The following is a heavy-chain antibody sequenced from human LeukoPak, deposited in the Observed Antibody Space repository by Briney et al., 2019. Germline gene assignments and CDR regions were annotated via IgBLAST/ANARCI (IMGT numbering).Heavy chain of an antibody. V-gene: IGHV4-4*07. CDR3: ARVSPAYTRFDP. J-gene: IGHJ5*02. Sequence: SSETLSLTCTVSDDSINSYYWNWIRQPAGKGLEWIGRIYISVTNYNPSLKSRVTMSVDTSKNQFSLKLSSVTAADTAVYYCARVSPAYTRFDPWGQGTRVTVSS. CDR1: DDSINSYY. D-gene: IGHD3-16*01. CDR2: IYISVT.